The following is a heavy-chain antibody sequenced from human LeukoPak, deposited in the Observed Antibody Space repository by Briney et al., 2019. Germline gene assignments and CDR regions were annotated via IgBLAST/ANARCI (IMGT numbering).Heavy chain of an antibody. CDR1: GGTFSSYA. Sequence: EASVKVSCKASGGTFSSYAISWVRQAPGQGLEWMGRIIPIFGTANYAQKFQGRVTITTDESTSTAYMELSSLRSEDTAVYYCAGGGRYCGGGSCLNWFAPWGREPLVPVPS. V-gene: IGHV1-69*05. J-gene: IGHJ5*02. CDR3: AGGGRYCGGGSCLNWFAP. D-gene: IGHD2-15*01. CDR2: IIPIFGTA.